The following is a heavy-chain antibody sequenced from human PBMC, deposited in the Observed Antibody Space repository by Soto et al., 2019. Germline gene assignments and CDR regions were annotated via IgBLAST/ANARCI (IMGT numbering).Heavy chain of an antibody. CDR2: VTSSGDRT. D-gene: IGHD2-2*01. V-gene: IGHV3-23*01. CDR3: AKPRSSSHDH. CDR1: GFTFDTYA. J-gene: IGHJ5*02. Sequence: PGGSLRLSCAASGFTFDTYAMSWVRQAPGKGLEWVSAVTSSGDRTYYADSVKGRFTISRDNAKNKLYLQMNSLRAEDTALYYCAKPRSSSHDHWGQGTPVTVSS.